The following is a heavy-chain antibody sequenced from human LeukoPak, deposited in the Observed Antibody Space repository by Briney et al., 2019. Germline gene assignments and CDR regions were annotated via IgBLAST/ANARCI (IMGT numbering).Heavy chain of an antibody. J-gene: IGHJ6*04. CDR2: IYSDGST. CDR1: GFTVSSNY. CDR3: ARGSVLLSMEI. V-gene: IGHV3-53*01. D-gene: IGHD3-10*01. Sequence: GGSLRLSCAASGFTVSSNYMSWVRQAPGKGLEWVSEIYSDGSTYYAASVKGRFSISRDNSKNTVYLQMKSLRAEDTAVYYCARGSVLLSMEIWGKGTTVTISS.